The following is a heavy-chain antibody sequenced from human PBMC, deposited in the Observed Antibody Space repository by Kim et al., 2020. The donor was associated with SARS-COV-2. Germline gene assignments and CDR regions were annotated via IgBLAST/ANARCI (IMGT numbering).Heavy chain of an antibody. CDR1: GFTFSTYT. CDR2: IRHDGTNG. CDR3: VRSCGGTTCSFFNY. Sequence: SCAASGFTFSTYTMHWVRQAPGKGLEWVAVIRHDGTNGYFADSVKGRFTISRDNSKNTLSLQMNSLRAEDTAVYYCVRSCGGTTCSFFNYWGQGT. D-gene: IGHD3-10*02. J-gene: IGHJ4*02. V-gene: IGHV3-33*01.